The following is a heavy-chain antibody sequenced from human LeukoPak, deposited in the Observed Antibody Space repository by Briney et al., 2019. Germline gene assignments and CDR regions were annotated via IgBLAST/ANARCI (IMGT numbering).Heavy chain of an antibody. D-gene: IGHD3-22*01. CDR1: GFTFSSYS. V-gene: IGHV3-21*04. Sequence: GGSLRLSCAASGFTFSSYSMNWVRQAPGKGLEWVSSISSSSSYIYYADSAKGRFTISRDNAKNSLYLQMNSLRAEDTAVYYCAKDVGFLRYDRFFDYWGQGTLVTVSS. J-gene: IGHJ4*02. CDR2: ISSSSSYI. CDR3: AKDVGFLRYDRFFDY.